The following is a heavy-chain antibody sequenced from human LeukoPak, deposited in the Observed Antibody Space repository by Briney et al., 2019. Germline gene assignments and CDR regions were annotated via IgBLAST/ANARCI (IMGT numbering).Heavy chain of an antibody. CDR1: GFTFSSYA. CDR2: ISYDGSNE. J-gene: IGHJ6*03. V-gene: IGHV3-30*04. Sequence: PGRSLRLSCAASGFTFSSYAMHWVRQASGKGLEWVAVISYDGSNEYYADSVKGRFTISRDNSKNTLYLKMNSLRAEDTAVYYCAKGHGWEASYYYHYMDVWAKGPRSPSP. D-gene: IGHD1-26*01. CDR3: AKGHGWEASYYYHYMDV.